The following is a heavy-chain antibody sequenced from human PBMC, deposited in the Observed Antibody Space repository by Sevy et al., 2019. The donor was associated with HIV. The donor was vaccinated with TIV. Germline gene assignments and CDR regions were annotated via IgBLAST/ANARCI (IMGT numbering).Heavy chain of an antibody. CDR3: ASPLNYYDSPSAY. D-gene: IGHD3-22*01. CDR2: ISRGSSYI. CDR1: GFTFSYYD. Sequence: GGSLRLACAASGFTFSYYDMNWVRQAPGKGLEWVSSISRGSSYIFYADSVKGRFTISRDNAKNSLYLQMNSLRAEDTAVYYCASPLNYYDSPSAYWGQGTLVTVSS. V-gene: IGHV3-21*04. J-gene: IGHJ4*02.